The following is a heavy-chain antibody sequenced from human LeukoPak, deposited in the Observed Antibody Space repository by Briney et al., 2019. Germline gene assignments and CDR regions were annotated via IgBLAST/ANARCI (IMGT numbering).Heavy chain of an antibody. D-gene: IGHD5-18*01. Sequence: PGGSLRLSCAASGFTFSDYWMSWVRQAPGKGLEWVANIQQDGSEKYYVDSVKGRFTISRDYAKKSLFLQVSSLRGEDTAVYYCARDRGFSYGIDFWGQGTLVTVSS. CDR2: IQQDGSEK. CDR3: ARDRGFSYGIDF. V-gene: IGHV3-7*04. CDR1: GFTFSDYW. J-gene: IGHJ4*02.